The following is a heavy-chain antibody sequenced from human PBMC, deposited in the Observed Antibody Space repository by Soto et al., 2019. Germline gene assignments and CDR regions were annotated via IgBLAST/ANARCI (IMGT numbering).Heavy chain of an antibody. J-gene: IGHJ5*02. D-gene: IGHD2-21*02. V-gene: IGHV4-4*02. CDR3: AREIVTAGGNNYFDP. CDR1: CGTVGSSHW. CDR2: VYHTGDT. Sequence: SETLSLTCGVSCGTVGSSHWWSWVRQSPGRGLEWIGNVYHTGDTNFNPSLQSRVTFSVDKSNNQFSLRLTSVTAADTAVYFCAREIVTAGGNNYFDPWGPGTLVTV.